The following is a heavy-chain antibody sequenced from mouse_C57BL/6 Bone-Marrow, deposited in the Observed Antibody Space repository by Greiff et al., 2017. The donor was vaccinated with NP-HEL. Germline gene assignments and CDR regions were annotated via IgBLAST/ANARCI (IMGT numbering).Heavy chain of an antibody. CDR3: ARSSLLFAY. Sequence: QVQLQQSGAELVKPGASVKLSCKASGYTFTSYWLQWVKQRPGQGLEWIGEIDPSDSYTNYNQKFKGKATLTVDTSSSTAYMQLSSLTSEDSAVYYCARSSLLFAYWGQGTLVTVSA. V-gene: IGHV1-50*01. D-gene: IGHD6-1*01. CDR1: GYTFTSYW. CDR2: IDPSDSYT. J-gene: IGHJ3*01.